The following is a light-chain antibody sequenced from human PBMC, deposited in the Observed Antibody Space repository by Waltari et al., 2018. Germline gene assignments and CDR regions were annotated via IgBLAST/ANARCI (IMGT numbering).Light chain of an antibody. V-gene: IGLV1-40*01. CDR2: HNT. CDR1: SSNIGAGYD. CDR3: QSFDSSLNAVL. J-gene: IGLJ2*01. Sequence: QSVLTQPPSVSGATGQRVTIACTGSSSNIGAGYDVHWYQQFPGTAPKLLIYHNTNRPSGVPDRFSGSKSGTSASLAITGLLAEDEADYYCQSFDSSLNAVLFGVGTKLTVL.